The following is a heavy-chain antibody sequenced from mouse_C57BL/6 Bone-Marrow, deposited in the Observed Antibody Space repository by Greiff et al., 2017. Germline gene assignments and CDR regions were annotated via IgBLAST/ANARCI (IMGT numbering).Heavy chain of an antibody. J-gene: IGHJ4*01. CDR2: IYPGDGDT. V-gene: IGHV1-80*01. CDR3: ATYYCGTQDAMDY. CDR1: GFAFSSYW. D-gene: IGHD1-1*01. Sequence: QVQLQQSGAELVKPGASVKISCKASGFAFSSYWMNWVKQRPGKGLEWIGQIYPGDGDTNYNGKFKGKATLTADKSSSTAYLQLSSLTSEDSAVYFYATYYCGTQDAMDYWGQGTTVTVSS.